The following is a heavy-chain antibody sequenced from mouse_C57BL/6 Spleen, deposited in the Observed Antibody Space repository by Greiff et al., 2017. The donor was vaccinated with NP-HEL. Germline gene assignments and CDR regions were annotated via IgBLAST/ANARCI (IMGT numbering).Heavy chain of an antibody. CDR3: ACYYDYDGAFAY. J-gene: IGHJ3*01. Sequence: EVQLVESGAELVKPGASVKLSCTASGFNIKDYYMHWVKQRTEQGLEWIGRIDPEDGETKYAPKFPGKATITADTSSNTAYLQLSSLTSEDTAVYYCACYYDYDGAFAYWGQGTLVTVSA. CDR2: IDPEDGET. D-gene: IGHD2-4*01. CDR1: GFNIKDYY. V-gene: IGHV14-2*01.